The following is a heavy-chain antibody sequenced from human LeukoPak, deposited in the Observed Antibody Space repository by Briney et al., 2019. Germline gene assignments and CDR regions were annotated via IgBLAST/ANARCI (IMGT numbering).Heavy chain of an antibody. CDR1: GYTFTGYY. J-gene: IGHJ3*02. D-gene: IGHD6-19*01. Sequence: ASVKVSCKASGYTFTGYYMHWVRQAPGQGLEWMGWINPNSGGTNYAQKFQGRVTMTRDTSVSTAYMELSRLRSDDTAVYYCASPGEYSSGWNDAFDIWGQGTMVTVSS. CDR3: ASPGEYSSGWNDAFDI. CDR2: INPNSGGT. V-gene: IGHV1-2*02.